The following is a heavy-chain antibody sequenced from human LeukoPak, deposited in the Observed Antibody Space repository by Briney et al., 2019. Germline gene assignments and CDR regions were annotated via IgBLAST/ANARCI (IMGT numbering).Heavy chain of an antibody. CDR1: GFAFSNYA. V-gene: IGHV3-64D*09. CDR2: ISTNGGGT. J-gene: IGHJ5*02. Sequence: PGGSLRLSCSASGFAFSNYAMHWVRRAPGKGLEYVSAISTNGGGTYYADSVKGRFTISRDNSKNTLYLQMSSLRAEDTALYYCVKLDWGYYYDTWGQGTLVTVSS. D-gene: IGHD3-22*01. CDR3: VKLDWGYYYDT.